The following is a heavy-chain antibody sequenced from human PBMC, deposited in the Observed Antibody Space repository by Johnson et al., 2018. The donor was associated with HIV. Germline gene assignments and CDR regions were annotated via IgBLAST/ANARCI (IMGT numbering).Heavy chain of an antibody. J-gene: IGHJ3*02. V-gene: IGHV3-15*01. CDR3: AKEDCSVVLCSDDAFHI. CDR1: GFTFSNAW. Sequence: VQLVESGGGLVKPGGSLRLSCAASGFTFSNAWMSWVRQAPGKGLEWVGRIKSKTDGGTTDYAAPVKGRFTISRDDPKTTLYLQMNSLRPEDTAVYFCAKEDCSVVLCSDDAFHIWGQGTMVTLSS. CDR2: IKSKTDGGTT. D-gene: IGHD2-15*01.